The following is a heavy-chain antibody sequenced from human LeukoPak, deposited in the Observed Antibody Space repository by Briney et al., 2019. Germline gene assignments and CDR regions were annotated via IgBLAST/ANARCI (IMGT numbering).Heavy chain of an antibody. V-gene: IGHV1-69*13. Sequence: SXKVSCKASGGTFISYAISWVRQAPGQGREWMGGIIPIFGTANYAQKFQGRVTITADDSTSTAYMELSSLRSEDTAVYYCARGAYYDSSGYYPFDYWGQGTLVTVSS. CDR3: ARGAYYDSSGYYPFDY. CDR1: GGTFISYA. D-gene: IGHD3-22*01. J-gene: IGHJ4*02. CDR2: IIPIFGTA.